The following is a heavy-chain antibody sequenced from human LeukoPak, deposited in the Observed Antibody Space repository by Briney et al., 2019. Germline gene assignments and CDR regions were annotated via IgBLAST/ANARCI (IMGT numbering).Heavy chain of an antibody. CDR3: ARDSTYYYDSGSSGPHYFDN. D-gene: IGHD3-10*01. CDR1: GFTFSNYA. V-gene: IGHV3-30*01. CDR2: ISSGGTYE. J-gene: IGHJ4*02. Sequence: GRSLRLSCAASGFTFSNYAMHWVRQAPGKGLEWVSLISSGGTYEYYADSVKGRFTISRDNSKNTLYLQLNSLRAEDTAVYYCARDSTYYYDSGSSGPHYFDNWGQGTLVTVSS.